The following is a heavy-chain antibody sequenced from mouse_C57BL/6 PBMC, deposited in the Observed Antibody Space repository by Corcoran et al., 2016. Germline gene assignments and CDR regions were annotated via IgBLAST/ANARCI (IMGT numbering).Heavy chain of an antibody. Sequence: QVQLQQSGAELARPGASVKLSCKASGYTFTSYGISWVKQRTGQGLEWIGEIYPRSGNTYYNEKFKGKATLTADKSSSTAYMELRSLTSEDSAVYFCAREDYGDYDRAWFAYWGQGTLVTVSA. CDR3: AREDYGDYDRAWFAY. CDR1: GYTFTSYG. V-gene: IGHV1-81*01. D-gene: IGHD2-4*01. CDR2: IYPRSGNT. J-gene: IGHJ3*01.